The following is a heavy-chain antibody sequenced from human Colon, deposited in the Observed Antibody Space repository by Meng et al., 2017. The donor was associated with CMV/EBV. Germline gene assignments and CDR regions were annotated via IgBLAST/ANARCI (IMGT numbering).Heavy chain of an antibody. D-gene: IGHD4-11*01. CDR3: ARASNSSFDP. CDR1: GFTFSAYP. V-gene: IGHV3-30*04. CDR2: ISHDGTKK. Sequence: GGSLRLSCAVSGFTFSAYPIHWVRQAPGKGLEWLTIISHDGTKKYYAESVKRRFTIARDNSQNTVTVQMNSLRGDDTAIYYCARASNSSFDPWGQGTLVTVSS. J-gene: IGHJ5*02.